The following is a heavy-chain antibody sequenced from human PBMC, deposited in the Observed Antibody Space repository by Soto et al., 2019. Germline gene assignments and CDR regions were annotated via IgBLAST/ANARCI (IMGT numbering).Heavy chain of an antibody. J-gene: IGHJ3*01. CDR3: TARISMIGVVFTDEDAFDF. D-gene: IGHD3-22*01. CDR1: GSTLNNNAW. V-gene: IGHV3-15*01. CDR2: VKSRTDGGTV. Sequence: EVQLVESGGGLVKPGGSLRLSCVVSGSTLNNNAWMSWVRQAPGKGLEWVGRVKSRTDGGTVDYAAPVKGRFTISRDESKNSLYLQMNSLKTEDTAVYYCTARISMIGVVFTDEDAFDFWGQGTMVTVSS.